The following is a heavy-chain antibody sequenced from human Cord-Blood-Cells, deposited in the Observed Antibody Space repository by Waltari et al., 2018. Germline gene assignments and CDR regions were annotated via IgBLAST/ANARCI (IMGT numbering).Heavy chain of an antibody. Sequence: QVQLQESGPGLVKPSETLSLTCTVSGGSISSPYWSWIRQPPGKGLEWVGYIYYSGSTNYNPSLKSRVTISVDTSKNQFSLKLSSVTAADTAVYYCARFPSTGDRAFDLWGRGTLVTVSS. CDR1: GGSISSPY. V-gene: IGHV4-59*11. CDR3: ARFPSTGDRAFDL. CDR2: IYYSGST. D-gene: IGHD7-27*01. J-gene: IGHJ2*01.